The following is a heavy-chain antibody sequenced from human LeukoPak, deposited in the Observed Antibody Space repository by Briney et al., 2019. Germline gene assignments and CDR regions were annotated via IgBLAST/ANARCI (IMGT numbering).Heavy chain of an antibody. D-gene: IGHD2-2*01. J-gene: IGHJ4*02. V-gene: IGHV3-23*01. CDR1: GFTFSSYS. CDR2: ISGSGGSI. Sequence: AGGCLRLSCAASGFTFSSYSMNWVRQAPGKGLEWVSAISGSGGSIYYADSVKGRFSISRDNSKNTLYLQMNSLRAEDTAVYYCATPPYCSSTSCPLYYFDYWGQGTLVTVS. CDR3: ATPPYCSSTSCPLYYFDY.